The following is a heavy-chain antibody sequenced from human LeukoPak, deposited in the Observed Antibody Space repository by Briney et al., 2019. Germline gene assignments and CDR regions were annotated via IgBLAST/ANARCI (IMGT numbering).Heavy chain of an antibody. CDR1: GFTSTTYV. CDR2: ISGSGGRT. V-gene: IGHV3-23*01. J-gene: IGHJ4*02. D-gene: IGHD5-12*01. Sequence: PGGSLRLSCAASGFTSTTYVMSWVRQPPGKGLEWVSGISGSGGRTYYADSVKGRFTISRDNSKNTLYLQMNSLRAEDTAVYYCAKGRGSSDYVFDYWGQGILVTVSS. CDR3: AKGRGSSDYVFDY.